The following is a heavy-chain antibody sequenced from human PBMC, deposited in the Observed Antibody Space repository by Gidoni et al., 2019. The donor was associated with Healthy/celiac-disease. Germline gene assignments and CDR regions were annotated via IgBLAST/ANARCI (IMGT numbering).Heavy chain of an antibody. CDR1: GITFSSYA. Sequence: QVQVVVSGGGVVQPGTSLRLSWQAPGITFSSYAMHWLRQAPGKGLEWVTVISYDGSNKYYAGTVKGRFTSSRDNSKNTLYLQMNSLRAEDTAVYYCARDANWDYYYYGMDVWGQGTTVTVSS. J-gene: IGHJ6*02. CDR2: ISYDGSNK. V-gene: IGHV3-30-3*01. CDR3: ARDANWDYYYYGMDV. D-gene: IGHD7-27*01.